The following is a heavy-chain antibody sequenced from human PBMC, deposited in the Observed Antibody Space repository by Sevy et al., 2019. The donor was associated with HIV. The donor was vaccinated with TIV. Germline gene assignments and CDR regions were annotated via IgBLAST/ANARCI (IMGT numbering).Heavy chain of an antibody. CDR3: ASSDATSRFGYYYFAMDF. J-gene: IGHJ6*02. D-gene: IGHD3-22*01. Sequence: GGSLRLSCAVSGFNFNTYNMNWVRQAPGKGLEWVSYISYTSTTIYYADSVRGRFTISRDNAKNTLYLQMNSLRDEDAAVYYCASSDATSRFGYYYFAMDFWGQGTSVTVSS. CDR1: GFNFNTYN. V-gene: IGHV3-48*02. CDR2: ISYTSTTI.